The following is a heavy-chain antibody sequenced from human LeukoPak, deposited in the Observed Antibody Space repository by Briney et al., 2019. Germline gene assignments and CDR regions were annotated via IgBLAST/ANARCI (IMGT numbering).Heavy chain of an antibody. Sequence: ASVKVSCKASGYTFISYAMHWVRQAPGQGLEWMGIINPSGGSTSYAQKFQGRVTMTRDTSTSTVYMELSSLRSEDTAVYYCARDRRGSRGAFDIWGQGTMVTVSS. CDR2: INPSGGST. D-gene: IGHD1-26*01. J-gene: IGHJ3*02. CDR1: GYTFISYA. V-gene: IGHV1-46*01. CDR3: ARDRRGSRGAFDI.